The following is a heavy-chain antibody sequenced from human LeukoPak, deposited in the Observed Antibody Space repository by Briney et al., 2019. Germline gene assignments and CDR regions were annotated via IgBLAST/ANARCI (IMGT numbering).Heavy chain of an antibody. V-gene: IGHV3-48*03. Sequence: GGSLRLSCVASGFTFSSYDMNWVRQAPGKGLEWVSYISSGGDSIYYADSVKGRFTISRDNAKNSLYLQMNSLRAEDTAVYYCESYDNRALDSDYWGQGTLVTVSS. D-gene: IGHD3-22*01. CDR3: ESYDNRALDSDY. CDR2: ISSGGDSI. J-gene: IGHJ4*02. CDR1: GFTFSSYD.